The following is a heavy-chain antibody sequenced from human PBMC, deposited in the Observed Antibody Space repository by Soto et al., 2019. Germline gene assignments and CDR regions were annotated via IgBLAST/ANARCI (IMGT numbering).Heavy chain of an antibody. D-gene: IGHD6-13*01. CDR1: GFTFSSYA. J-gene: IGHJ5*02. CDR2: ISGSGGST. CDR3: AKDSTPLGSSSWYSDWFDP. V-gene: IGHV3-23*01. Sequence: EVQLLESGGGLVQRGGSLRLSCAASGFTFSSYAMSWVRQAPGKGLEWVSAISGSGGSTYYADSVKGRFTISRDNSKNTLYLQMNSLRAEDTAVYYCAKDSTPLGSSSWYSDWFDPWGQGTLVTVSS.